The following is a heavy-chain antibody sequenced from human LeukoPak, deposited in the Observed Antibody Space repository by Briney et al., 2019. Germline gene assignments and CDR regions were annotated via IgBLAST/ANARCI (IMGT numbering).Heavy chain of an antibody. J-gene: IGHJ3*02. D-gene: IGHD6-13*01. CDR2: INPNSGGT. V-gene: IGHV1-2*04. Sequence: ASVKVSCKASGYTFNGYYMHWVRQAPGQGLEWMGWINPNSGGTNYAQKFQGWVTMTRDTSISTAYMELSRLRSDDTAVYYCARGVAAAAYDAFDIWGQGTMVTVSS. CDR1: GYTFNGYY. CDR3: ARGVAAAAYDAFDI.